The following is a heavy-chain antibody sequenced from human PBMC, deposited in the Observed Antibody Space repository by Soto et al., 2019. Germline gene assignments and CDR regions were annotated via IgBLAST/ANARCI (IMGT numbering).Heavy chain of an antibody. CDR1: SGSISSSNW. Sequence: SETLSLTCAVSSGSISSSNWWSWVRQPPGKGLEWIGEIYHSGSTNYNPSLKSRVTISVDKSKNQFSLKLSSVTAADTAVYYCASTKGLWFGENYYFDYWGQGTLVTVSS. V-gene: IGHV4-4*02. J-gene: IGHJ4*02. CDR2: IYHSGST. CDR3: ASTKGLWFGENYYFDY. D-gene: IGHD3-10*01.